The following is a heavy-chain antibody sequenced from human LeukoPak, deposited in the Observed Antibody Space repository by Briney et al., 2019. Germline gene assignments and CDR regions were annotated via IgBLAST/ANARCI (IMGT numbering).Heavy chain of an antibody. J-gene: IGHJ3*02. D-gene: IGHD3-3*01. CDR3: AKDLAVADLWSGYPDAFDI. V-gene: IGHV3-23*01. CDR1: GFTFSSYA. CDR2: ISGSGGST. Sequence: GGSLRLSCAASGFTFSSYAMSWVRQAPGKGLEWVSAISGSGGSTYYADSVKGRFTISRDNSKNTLYLQMNSLRAEDTAVYYCAKDLAVADLWSGYPDAFDIWGQGTMVTVSS.